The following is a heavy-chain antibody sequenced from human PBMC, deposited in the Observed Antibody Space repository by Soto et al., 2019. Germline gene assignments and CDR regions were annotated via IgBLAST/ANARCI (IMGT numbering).Heavy chain of an antibody. D-gene: IGHD3-3*02. J-gene: IGHJ6*02. Sequence: PSETLALTCAVSGYSIASGYYWAWIRQSPGKGLEWIGSIYHAGSVYYNPSLNSRVAVSLDTSKNHFSLKLTSVTAADTAVYYCARTFDYYGMDVSGQGTTVTFS. CDR2: IYHAGSV. CDR3: ARTFDYYGMDV. CDR1: GYSIASGYY. V-gene: IGHV4-38-2*01.